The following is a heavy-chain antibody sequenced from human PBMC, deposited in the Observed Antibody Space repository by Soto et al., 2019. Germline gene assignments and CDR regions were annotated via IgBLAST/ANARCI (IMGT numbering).Heavy chain of an antibody. D-gene: IGHD1-26*01. V-gene: IGHV1-69*13. Sequence: GASVKVSCKASGGTFSSYAISWVRQAPGQGLEWMGGIIPIFGTANYAQKFQGRVTITADESTSTAYMELSSLRSEDTAVYYCAADGLEGATVFDPWGQGTLVTVSS. J-gene: IGHJ5*02. CDR1: GGTFSSYA. CDR2: IIPIFGTA. CDR3: AADGLEGATVFDP.